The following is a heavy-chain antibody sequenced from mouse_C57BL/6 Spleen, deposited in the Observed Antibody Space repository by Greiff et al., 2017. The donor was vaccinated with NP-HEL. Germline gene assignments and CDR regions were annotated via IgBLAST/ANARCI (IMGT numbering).Heavy chain of an antibody. CDR1: GYTFTDYY. J-gene: IGHJ2*01. Sequence: EVQLQQSGPVLVKPGASVKMSCKASGYTFTDYYMNWVKQSHGKSLEWIGVINPYNGGTSYNQKFKGKATLTVDKSSSTAYMELNSLTSEDSAVYYCARERITTVVAHFDYWGQGTTLTVSS. D-gene: IGHD1-1*01. CDR3: ARERITTVVAHFDY. V-gene: IGHV1-19*01. CDR2: INPYNGGT.